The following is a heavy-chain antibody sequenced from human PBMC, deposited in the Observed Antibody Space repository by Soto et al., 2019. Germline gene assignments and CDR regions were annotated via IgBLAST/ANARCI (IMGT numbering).Heavy chain of an antibody. Sequence: GGSLRLSCASSGFTFSTYGMHLVRQAPGKGLEWVAVVWYDGSHKYYADSVKGRFTISRDNSKNTLYLEMNSLRAEDTAVYYCARDSGDYLAKGTLVTVSS. V-gene: IGHV3-33*01. J-gene: IGHJ4*01. CDR2: VWYDGSHK. CDR1: GFTFSTYG. CDR3: ARDSGDY.